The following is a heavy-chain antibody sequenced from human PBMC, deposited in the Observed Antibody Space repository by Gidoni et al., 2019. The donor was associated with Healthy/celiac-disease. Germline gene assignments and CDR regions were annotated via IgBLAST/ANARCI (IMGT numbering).Heavy chain of an antibody. J-gene: IGHJ4*02. CDR1: GGSISSGDYY. V-gene: IGHV4-30-4*01. D-gene: IGHD3-3*01. Sequence: QVQLQESGPGLVKPSQTLSLTCTVSGGSISSGDYYWSWIRQPPGKGLEWIGYIYYSGSTYYNPSLKSRVTISVDTSKNQFSLKLSSVTAADTAVYYCARGIFGVVEGLGRLDYWGQGTLVTVSS. CDR3: ARGIFGVVEGLGRLDY. CDR2: IYYSGST.